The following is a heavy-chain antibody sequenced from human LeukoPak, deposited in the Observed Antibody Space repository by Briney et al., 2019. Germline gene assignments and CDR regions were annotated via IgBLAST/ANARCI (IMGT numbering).Heavy chain of an antibody. CDR3: ARVKGSSAGPPLDC. CDR1: GYTFTGYY. J-gene: IGHJ4*02. Sequence: ASVKVSCKASGYTFTGYYMHWVRQAPGQGLEWMGWINPNSGGTNYAQKFQGRVTMTRDTSISTAYMELSRLRSDDTAVYYCARVKGSSAGPPLDCWGQGTLVTVSS. CDR2: INPNSGGT. D-gene: IGHD6-6*01. V-gene: IGHV1-2*02.